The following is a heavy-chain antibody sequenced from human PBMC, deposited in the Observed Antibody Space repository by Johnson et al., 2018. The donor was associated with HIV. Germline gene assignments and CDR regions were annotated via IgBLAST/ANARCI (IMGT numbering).Heavy chain of an antibody. CDR3: ARDRLLATIPLRKSWGDAFDI. J-gene: IGHJ3*02. CDR2: ISGSGGST. CDR1: GFTFSSYA. V-gene: IGHV3-23*04. Sequence: VQLVESGGGVVQPGRSLRLSCAASGFTFSSYAMSWVRQAPGKGLEWVSAISGSGGSTYYADSVKGRFTIPRHHSKNTLYLQMNSLRAEDTAVYYRARDRLLATIPLRKSWGDAFDIWGQGTMVTVSS. D-gene: IGHD5-12*01.